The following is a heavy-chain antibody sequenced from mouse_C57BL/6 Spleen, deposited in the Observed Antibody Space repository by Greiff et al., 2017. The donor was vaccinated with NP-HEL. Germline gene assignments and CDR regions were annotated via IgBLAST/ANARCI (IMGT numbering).Heavy chain of an antibody. CDR3: AAGNYDYDDAMDD. Sequence: QVQLQQSGPELVKPGASVKISCKASGYAFSSSWMNWVKQRPGKGLEWIGRIYPGDGDTNYNGKFKGKATLTADKSSSTAYMQLSSLTSEDSAVYFCAAGNYDYDDAMDDWGQGTSVTVSS. CDR2: IYPGDGDT. D-gene: IGHD2-4*01. V-gene: IGHV1-82*01. J-gene: IGHJ4*01. CDR1: GYAFSSSW.